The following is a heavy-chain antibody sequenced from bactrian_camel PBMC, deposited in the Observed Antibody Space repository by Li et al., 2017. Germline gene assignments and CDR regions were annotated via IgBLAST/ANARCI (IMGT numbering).Heavy chain of an antibody. D-gene: IGHD6*01. J-gene: IGHJ4*01. V-gene: IGHV3S56*01. Sequence: HVQLVESGGGSVQAGETLTLSCTASGFSFDDSDVGWYRQAPGTECELISTLSDGGNTWYAYPVKGRFTISHDNTENTVYQQLNSLKTEDMAVYYCAKDTHPEVAGTITTEQYNYWGQGTQVTVS. CDR3: AKDTHPEVAGTITTEQYNY. CDR2: LSDGGNT. CDR1: GFSFDDSD.